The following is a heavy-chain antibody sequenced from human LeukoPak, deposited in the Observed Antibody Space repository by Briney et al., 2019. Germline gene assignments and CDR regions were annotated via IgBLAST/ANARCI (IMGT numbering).Heavy chain of an antibody. Sequence: GGSLRLSCAASGFTLGSYWMHWVRQAPGKGLEWVAVISYDGSNKYYADSVKGRFTISRDNSKNTLYLQMNSLRAEDTALYYCTKDFYRIDHYPMDVWGQGTTVTVSS. CDR2: ISYDGSNK. CDR3: TKDFYRIDHYPMDV. D-gene: IGHD2-15*01. J-gene: IGHJ6*02. CDR1: GFTLGSYW. V-gene: IGHV3-30*18.